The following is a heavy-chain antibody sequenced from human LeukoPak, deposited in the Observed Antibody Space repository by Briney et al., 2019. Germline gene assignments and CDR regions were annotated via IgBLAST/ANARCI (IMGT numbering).Heavy chain of an antibody. J-gene: IGHJ4*02. Sequence: ASVKVSCKASGHTCTSCGIIWVRQDTGQELEWMGWISAYNGNTNYVQKLQGRVTMTTDTSTSTAYMELRSLRSDDTAVYYCARDLDGSGSYYTDYWGQGTLVTVSS. V-gene: IGHV1-18*04. CDR3: ARDLDGSGSYYTDY. CDR2: ISAYNGNT. D-gene: IGHD3-10*01. CDR1: GHTCTSCG.